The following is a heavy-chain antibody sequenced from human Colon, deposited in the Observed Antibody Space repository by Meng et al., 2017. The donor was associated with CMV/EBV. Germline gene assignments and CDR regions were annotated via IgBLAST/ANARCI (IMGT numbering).Heavy chain of an antibody. CDR1: GFTFNDYF. CDR3: ARGIGDFFDSSNYPDS. V-gene: IGHV3-11*01. CDR2: ISDTGSFI. J-gene: IGHJ4*02. D-gene: IGHD3-22*01. Sequence: GESLKISCAASGFTFNDYFMAWIRQAPGRGLEWISYISDTGSFIYYADSVRGRFTISRDHAKSSVFLQMNNLRVDDTAVYFCARGIGDFFDSSNYPDSWGPGTLVTVSS.